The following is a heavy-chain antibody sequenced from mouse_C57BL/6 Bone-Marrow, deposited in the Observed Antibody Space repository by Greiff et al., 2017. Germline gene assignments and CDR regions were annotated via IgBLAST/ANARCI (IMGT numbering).Heavy chain of an antibody. Sequence: QVQLQQPGAELVKPGASVKMSCKASGYTFTSYWITWVKQRPGQGLEWIGDSYPGNGSTNYNEKFKSKATLTVDTSSSTASMQLSSLTSVDSAVYYCSRSPVVERVYAMDYWGQGTSVTVST. CDR1: GYTFTSYW. D-gene: IGHD1-1*01. V-gene: IGHV1-55*01. CDR3: SRSPVVERVYAMDY. CDR2: SYPGNGST. J-gene: IGHJ4*01.